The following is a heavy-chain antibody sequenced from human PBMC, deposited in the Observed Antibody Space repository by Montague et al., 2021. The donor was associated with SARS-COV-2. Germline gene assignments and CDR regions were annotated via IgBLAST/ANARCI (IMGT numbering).Heavy chain of an antibody. CDR1: GGSISSSSHY. CDR2: IYYSGST. J-gene: IGHJ6*03. Sequence: SETLSLTCTVSGGSISSSSHYWGWIRQPPGKGLEWIGSIYYSGSTYYNPSLKSRLTISVDTSKNQFSLKLSSVTAADTAVFYCARHSGDYTIFGVVIYYMDVWGKGTTVTVSS. V-gene: IGHV4-39*01. D-gene: IGHD3-3*01. CDR3: ARHSGDYTIFGVVIYYMDV.